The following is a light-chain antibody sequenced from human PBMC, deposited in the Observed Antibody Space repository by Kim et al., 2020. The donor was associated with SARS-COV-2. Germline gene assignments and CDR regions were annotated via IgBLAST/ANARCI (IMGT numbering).Light chain of an antibody. J-gene: IGKJ1*01. Sequence: DIQMTQPPSILSASVADRVTITCRASQSISSHLAWYQQKPGKAPNLLIHTASTLQSGVPSRFSGSGSGTEFTLTISSLQPGDFATYYCKQYNSYSTFVQGTKEDIK. V-gene: IGKV1-5*01. CDR2: TAS. CDR1: QSISSH. CDR3: KQYNSYST.